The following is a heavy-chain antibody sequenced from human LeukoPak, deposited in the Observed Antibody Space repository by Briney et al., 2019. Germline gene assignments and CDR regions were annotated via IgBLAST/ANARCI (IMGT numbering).Heavy chain of an antibody. Sequence: GGSLRLSCTASGFTFGDYAMSWVRQAPGKGREGGGFIRSKTYGGTTEYAASVKGRSTISRDDPKSIAYLQTNSLKTEDTAVYYCTRDRGDYVSFDPWGQGTLVTVSS. V-gene: IGHV3-49*04. CDR3: TRDRGDYVSFDP. CDR2: IRSKTYGGTT. D-gene: IGHD4-17*01. CDR1: GFTFGDYA. J-gene: IGHJ5*02.